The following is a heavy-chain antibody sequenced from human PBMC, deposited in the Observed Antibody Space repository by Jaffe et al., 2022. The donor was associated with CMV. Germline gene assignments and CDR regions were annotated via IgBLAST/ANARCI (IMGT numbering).Heavy chain of an antibody. CDR1: GFTFSSYW. V-gene: IGHV3-7*03. CDR2: IKQDGSEK. CDR3: ASLDVDATVTTRPLPGRYFDY. D-gene: IGHD4-4*01. J-gene: IGHJ4*02. Sequence: EVQLVESGGGLVQPGGSLRLSCAASGFTFSSYWMSWVRQAPGKGLEWVANIKQDGSEKYYVDSVKGRFTISRDNAKNSLYLQMNSLRAEDTAVYYCASLDVDATVTTRPLPGRYFDYWGQGTLVTVSS.